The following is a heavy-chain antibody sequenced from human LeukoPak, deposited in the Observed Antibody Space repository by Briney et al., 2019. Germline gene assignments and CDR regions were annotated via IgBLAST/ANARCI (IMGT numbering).Heavy chain of an antibody. Sequence: GGSLRLSCAASEFTFSTYSMNWVRQAPGKGLEWVSYISSSGSTIYYADSVKGRFTISRDNSKNTLYLQMNSLRAEDTAVYYCARDHGGYSGSTFDYWGQGTLVTVSS. V-gene: IGHV3-48*01. J-gene: IGHJ4*02. CDR2: ISSSGSTI. CDR1: EFTFSTYS. D-gene: IGHD6-19*01. CDR3: ARDHGGYSGSTFDY.